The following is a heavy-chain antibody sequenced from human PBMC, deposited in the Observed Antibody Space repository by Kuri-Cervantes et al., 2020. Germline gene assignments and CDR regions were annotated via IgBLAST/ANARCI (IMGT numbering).Heavy chain of an antibody. V-gene: IGHV4-30-2*05. D-gene: IGHD6-19*01. J-gene: IGHJ6*01. Sequence: SETLSLTCAVSGGSISSGGYSWSWIRQPPGKGLEWIGYIYHSGSTYYNPSLKSRVTISVDTSKNQFSLKLSSVTAADTAVYYCARFVYRSGYPAHYGMDDWGQGTTVTVSS. CDR3: ARFVYRSGYPAHYGMDD. CDR2: IYHSGST. CDR1: GGSISSGGYS.